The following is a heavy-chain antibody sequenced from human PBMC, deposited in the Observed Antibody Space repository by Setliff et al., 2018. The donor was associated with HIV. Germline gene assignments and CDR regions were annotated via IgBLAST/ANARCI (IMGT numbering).Heavy chain of an antibody. CDR3: ARDPPGYGDSKDY. D-gene: IGHD4-17*01. Sequence: SETLSLTCSVSGGSVGSGSYYWSWIRQSPGKGLEWLGYIYYSGSTTYNPSLRSRVTISIDTPKNQFSLNLRSVTAADTAVYYCARDPPGYGDSKDYWGQGKLVTVS. CDR1: GGSVGSGSYY. J-gene: IGHJ4*02. V-gene: IGHV4-61*01. CDR2: IYYSGST.